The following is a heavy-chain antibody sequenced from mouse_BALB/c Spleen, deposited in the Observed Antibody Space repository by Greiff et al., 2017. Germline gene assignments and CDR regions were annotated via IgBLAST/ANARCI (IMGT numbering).Heavy chain of an antibody. J-gene: IGHJ4*01. CDR1: GFSLTGYG. V-gene: IGHV2-6-7*01. CDR2: IWGDGST. D-gene: IGHD2-1*01. Sequence: VQGVESGPGLVAPSQSLSITCTVSGFSLTGYGVNWVRQPPGKGLEWLGMIWGDGSTDYNSALKSRLSISKDNSKSQVFLKMNSLQTDDTARYYCAREAYGNYEGYAMDYWGQGTSVTVSS. CDR3: AREAYGNYEGYAMDY.